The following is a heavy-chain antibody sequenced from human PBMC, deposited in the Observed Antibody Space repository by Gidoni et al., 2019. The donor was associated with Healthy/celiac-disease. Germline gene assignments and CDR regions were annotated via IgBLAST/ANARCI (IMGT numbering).Heavy chain of an antibody. J-gene: IGHJ3*02. Sequence: QVQLVESGGGLVKHGGPLRLYFAASGFTFSDYYMSGIRQAPGKGLEWVSYISSSGRTIYYADSVKGRFTISRDNAKNSLYLQMNSRRAEDTAVYYCARGNAVPDAFDIWGQGTMVTVSS. CDR3: ARGNAVPDAFDI. V-gene: IGHV3-11*01. CDR1: GFTFSDYY. D-gene: IGHD4-4*01. CDR2: ISSSGRTI.